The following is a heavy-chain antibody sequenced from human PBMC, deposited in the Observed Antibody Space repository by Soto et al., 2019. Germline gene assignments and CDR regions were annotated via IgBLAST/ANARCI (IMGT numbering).Heavy chain of an antibody. CDR3: ASRPGLEQCLVLDY. Sequence: APVEVFCKASGYTFTRYAVNWVRQAPGQRLEWVGWINPGNGDTRYSEEFQNRVTITRDTAATTPYMERTSRTSEDTAVYYCASRPGLEQCLVLDYWGQGTLVTVSA. CDR1: GYTFTRYA. CDR2: INPGNGDT. V-gene: IGHV1-3*01. J-gene: IGHJ4*02. D-gene: IGHD6-19*01.